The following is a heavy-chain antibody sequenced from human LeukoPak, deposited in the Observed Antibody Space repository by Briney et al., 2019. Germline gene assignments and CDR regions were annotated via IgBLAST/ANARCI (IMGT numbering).Heavy chain of an antibody. Sequence: GGSLRLSCAASGFTFSSYVMSWVRQAPGKGLEWVSSISSSSSYIYYADSVKGRFTISRDNAKNSLYLQMNSLRAEDTAVYYCARDLGQSPYYDFWSGYYPSFYYYGMDVWGQGTTVTVSS. CDR1: GFTFSSYV. CDR2: ISSSSSYI. CDR3: ARDLGQSPYYDFWSGYYPSFYYYGMDV. J-gene: IGHJ6*02. V-gene: IGHV3-21*01. D-gene: IGHD3-3*01.